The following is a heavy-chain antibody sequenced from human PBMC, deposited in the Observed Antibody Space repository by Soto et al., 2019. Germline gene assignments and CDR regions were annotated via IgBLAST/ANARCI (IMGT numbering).Heavy chain of an antibody. Sequence: GGSLRLSCAASGFTFSDYWMSWVRQAPGKGLEWVANIKQDGSESNYADSVKGRFTISRDNAENSLYLQMTSLRAEDTAVYYCASARHIGPWGQGTLVTVSS. V-gene: IGHV3-7*01. CDR1: GFTFSDYW. CDR3: ASARHIGP. D-gene: IGHD2-21*01. J-gene: IGHJ5*02. CDR2: IKQDGSES.